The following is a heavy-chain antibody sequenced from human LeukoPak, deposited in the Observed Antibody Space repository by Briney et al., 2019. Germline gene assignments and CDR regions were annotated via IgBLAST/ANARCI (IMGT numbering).Heavy chain of an antibody. CDR2: IFYSGST. D-gene: IGHD2-21*01. CDR1: SGSISTSNYY. V-gene: IGHV4-39*07. CDR3: ARVVVAVGPDY. Sequence: PSETLSLTCTVSSGSISTSNYYWGWVRQPPGKALEWIGNIFYSGSTYYSPSLKSRVTISLDTSRNQFSLKLNSVTAADTAVYYCARVVVAVGPDYWGQGALVTVSS. J-gene: IGHJ4*02.